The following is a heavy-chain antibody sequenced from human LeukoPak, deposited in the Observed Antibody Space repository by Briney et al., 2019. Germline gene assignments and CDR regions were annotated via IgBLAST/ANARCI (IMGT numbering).Heavy chain of an antibody. CDR3: ARAGPTGVLAYDI. CDR1: GGSISSYY. V-gene: IGHV4-59*01. D-gene: IGHD4-23*01. J-gene: IGHJ3*02. CDR2: IYYSGST. Sequence: SETLSLTCTVSGGSISSYYWSWIRQPLGKGLEWIGYIYYSGSTNYNPSLKSRVTISVDTSKNQFSLKLSSVTAADTAVYYCARAGPTGVLAYDIWGQGTMVTVSS.